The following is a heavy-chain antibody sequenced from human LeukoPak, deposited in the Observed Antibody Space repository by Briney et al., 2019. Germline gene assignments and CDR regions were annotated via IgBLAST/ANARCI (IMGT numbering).Heavy chain of an antibody. CDR3: ARDYSKRGNWEIQGDP. CDR1: GFTFSSYA. V-gene: IGHV3-23*01. CDR2: ISGSGGNT. Sequence: GGSLRLSCAASGFTFSSYAMSWVRQAPGKGLEWVSTISGSGGNTYYADSVKGRFTISRDNSKNTLHLQMNSLRAEDTAVYYCARDYSKRGNWEIQGDPWGQGTLVTVSS. D-gene: IGHD7-27*01. J-gene: IGHJ5*02.